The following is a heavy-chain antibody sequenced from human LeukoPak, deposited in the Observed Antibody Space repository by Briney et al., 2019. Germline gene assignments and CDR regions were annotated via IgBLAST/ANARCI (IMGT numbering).Heavy chain of an antibody. J-gene: IGHJ4*02. D-gene: IGHD5-12*01. CDR3: AKSYES. Sequence: GGSLRLSCAASGFTFSSYSMNWVRQAPGKGLEWVSSISWNSGSIGYADSVKGRFTISRDNSKDTLYLQMNSLRAEDTAVYHCAKSYESWGQGTLVTVSS. CDR1: GFTFSSYS. V-gene: IGHV3-48*01. CDR2: ISWNSGSI.